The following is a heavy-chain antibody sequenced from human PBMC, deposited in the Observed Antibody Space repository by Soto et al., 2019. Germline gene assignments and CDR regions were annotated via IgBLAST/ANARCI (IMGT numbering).Heavy chain of an antibody. CDR1: EYGITIYG. Sequence: GASVKVSCKAAEYGITIYGISWVRQAPGQGLEWMGWISAYNGNTNYAQKLQGRVTMTTDTSTSTAYMELRSLRSDDTAVYYCARDLVVVVAATDGRNNWFDPWGQGTLVTVSS. J-gene: IGHJ5*02. CDR3: ARDLVVVVAATDGRNNWFDP. CDR2: ISAYNGNT. D-gene: IGHD2-15*01. V-gene: IGHV1-18*01.